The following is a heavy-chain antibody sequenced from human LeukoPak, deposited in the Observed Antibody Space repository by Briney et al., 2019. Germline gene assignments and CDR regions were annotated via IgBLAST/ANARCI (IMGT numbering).Heavy chain of an antibody. CDR2: ISAYNGNT. J-gene: IGHJ4*02. D-gene: IGHD3-9*01. V-gene: IGHV1-18*01. Sequence: ASVKVSCKASGYTFTSYDVNWVRQATGQGLEWMGWISAYNGNTNYAQKLQGRVTMTTDTSTSTAYMELRSLRSDDTAVYYCAREYFDWLLFDYWGQGTLVTVSS. CDR1: GYTFTSYD. CDR3: AREYFDWLLFDY.